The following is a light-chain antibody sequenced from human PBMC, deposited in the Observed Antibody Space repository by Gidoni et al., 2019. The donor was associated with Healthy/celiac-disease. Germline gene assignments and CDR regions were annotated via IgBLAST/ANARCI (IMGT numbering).Light chain of an antibody. V-gene: IGKV1-39*01. CDR2: AAS. J-gene: IGKJ1*01. Sequence: DSQMTQSPSSLSASVGDRDTITCRASQSISSYLNWYQQKPGKAPKLLIYAASSLQSGVPSRFSGSGSGTDFTLTISSVQPVDFATYYCQQSYSTPWTFGQGTKVEIK. CDR3: QQSYSTPWT. CDR1: QSISSY.